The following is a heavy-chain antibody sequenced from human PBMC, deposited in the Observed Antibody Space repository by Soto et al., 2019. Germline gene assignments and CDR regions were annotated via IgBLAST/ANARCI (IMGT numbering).Heavy chain of an antibody. Sequence: EVQLVESGGGLVQPGGSLKLSCAASGFTFSGSAMHWVRQASGKGLEWVGRIRSKANSYATAYAASVQGRFTISRDDSKNTAYLQMNSLKTEDTAVYYCTQQLVVGGDYYYYYYMDVWGKGTTVTVSS. V-gene: IGHV3-73*01. J-gene: IGHJ6*03. D-gene: IGHD6-6*01. CDR2: IRSKANSYAT. CDR3: TQQLVVGGDYYYYYYMDV. CDR1: GFTFSGSA.